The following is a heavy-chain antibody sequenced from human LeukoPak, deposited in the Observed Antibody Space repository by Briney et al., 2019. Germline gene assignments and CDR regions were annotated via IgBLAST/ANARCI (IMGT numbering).Heavy chain of an antibody. J-gene: IGHJ4*02. Sequence: PSETLSLTCTVSGGSISSSSYYWGWIRQPPGKGLEWIGSIYYSGSTNYNPSLKSRVTISVDTSKNQFSLKLSSVTAADTAVYYCAREGSLRYFDWLPRIGYFDYWGQGTLVTVSS. CDR1: GGSISSSSYY. CDR2: IYYSGST. V-gene: IGHV4-39*07. CDR3: AREGSLRYFDWLPRIGYFDY. D-gene: IGHD3-9*01.